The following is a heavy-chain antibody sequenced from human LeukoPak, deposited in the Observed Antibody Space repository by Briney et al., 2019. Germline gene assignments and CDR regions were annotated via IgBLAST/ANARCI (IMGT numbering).Heavy chain of an antibody. CDR3: AKVHITSWSWWFDP. V-gene: IGHV3-23*01. J-gene: IGHJ5*02. CDR2: IVGSGGNPYSDEST. Sequence: GGSLRLSCAASGFTFSSYGVHWVRQAPGKGLEWVSAIVGSGGNPYSDESTFYADSVKGRFTISRDNSKNTLYLQMHSLRAEDTALYYCAKVHITSWSWWFDPWGQGTLVTVSS. CDR1: GFTFSSYG. D-gene: IGHD2-21*01.